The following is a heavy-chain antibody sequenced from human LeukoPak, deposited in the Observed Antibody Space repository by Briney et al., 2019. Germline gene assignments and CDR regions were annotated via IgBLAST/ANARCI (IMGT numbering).Heavy chain of an antibody. CDR1: GGSINNGDYY. D-gene: IGHD3-22*01. CDR3: ARLSKDYSDSSSYYRYLYSFDY. Sequence: SETLSLTCTVSGGSINNGDYYWSWIRQSPGKGLQWIGYIYYSGSTFYKPSLKSRVTISVDTSRKQFSLNLRSLTAADTAMYYCARLSKDYSDSSSYYRYLYSFDYWGQGIQVTVSS. J-gene: IGHJ4*02. V-gene: IGHV4-30-4*01. CDR2: IYYSGST.